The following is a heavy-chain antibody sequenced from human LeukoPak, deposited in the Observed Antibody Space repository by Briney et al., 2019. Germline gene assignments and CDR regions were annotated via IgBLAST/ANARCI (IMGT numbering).Heavy chain of an antibody. CDR1: GGSISSYY. V-gene: IGHV4-59*12. CDR3: ASGEYYYDSSGYFDY. CDR2: IYYSGST. J-gene: IGHJ4*02. Sequence: PSETLSLTCTVSGGSISSYYWSWIRQPPGKGLEWIGYIYYSGSTYYNPSLKSRVTISVDTSKNQFSLKLSSVTAADTAVYYCASGEYYYDSSGYFDYWGQGTLVTVSS. D-gene: IGHD3-22*01.